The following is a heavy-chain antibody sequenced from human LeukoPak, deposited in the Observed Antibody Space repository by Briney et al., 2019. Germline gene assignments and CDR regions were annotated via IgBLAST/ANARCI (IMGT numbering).Heavy chain of an antibody. V-gene: IGHV3-30*18. CDR3: AKGMVAGRGGFDY. J-gene: IGHJ4*02. CDR1: GFTFTTYG. D-gene: IGHD6-19*01. CDR2: ISYDGSYK. Sequence: HPGGSLRLSCAASGFTFTTYGMHWVRQAPGKGLEWVAIISYDGSYKYYVDSVKGRFTISRDNSKNTLYLQMNSLRAEDTAVYYCAKGMVAGRGGFDYWGQGTLVTVSS.